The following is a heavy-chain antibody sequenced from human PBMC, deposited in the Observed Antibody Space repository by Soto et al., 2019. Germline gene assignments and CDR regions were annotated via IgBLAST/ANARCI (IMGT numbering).Heavy chain of an antibody. D-gene: IGHD3-10*01. V-gene: IGHV4-59*08. CDR3: ARTAALWFGEQGGFDY. CDR2: IYYSGST. Sequence: SETLSLTCTVSGGSISSYYWSWIRQPPGKGLEWIGYIYYSGSTNYNPSLKSRVTISVDTSKNQFSLKLSSVTAADTAVYYCARTAALWFGEQGGFDYWGQGTLVTVSS. CDR1: GGSISSYY. J-gene: IGHJ4*02.